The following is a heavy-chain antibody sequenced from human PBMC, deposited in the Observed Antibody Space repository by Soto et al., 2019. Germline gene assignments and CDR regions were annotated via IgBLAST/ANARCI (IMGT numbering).Heavy chain of an antibody. CDR1: GGSFSGYY. CDR3: ARGNRRPSKRRWFDP. J-gene: IGHJ5*02. Sequence: SETLSLTCAVYGGSFSGYYWSWIRQPPGKGLEWIGEINHSGSTNYNPSLKSRVTISVDTSKNQFSLKLSSVTAADTAVYYCARGNRRPSKRRWFDPWGQGTLVTVSS. V-gene: IGHV4-34*01. CDR2: INHSGST.